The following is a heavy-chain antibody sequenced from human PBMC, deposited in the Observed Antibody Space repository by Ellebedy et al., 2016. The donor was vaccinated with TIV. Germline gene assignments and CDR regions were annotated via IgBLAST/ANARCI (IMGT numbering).Heavy chain of an antibody. V-gene: IGHV4-39*01. CDR3: ARTDPWQPIDD. D-gene: IGHD2-21*02. Sequence: MPSETLSLTCSVSGGSVSSTRYYWAWTRQPPGKGLEYIGSVYYSGSPYYNPSFKSRVTLSADTSKNQFSLNLRTVTAADTAVYYCARTDPWQPIDDWGQGILVTVSS. J-gene: IGHJ4*02. CDR2: VYYSGSP. CDR1: GGSVSSTRYY.